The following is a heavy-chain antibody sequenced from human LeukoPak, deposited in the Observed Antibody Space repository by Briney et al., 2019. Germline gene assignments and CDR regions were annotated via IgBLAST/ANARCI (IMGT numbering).Heavy chain of an antibody. V-gene: IGHV3-30*02. CDR2: IRYDGSNK. CDR3: AKEYSSSSRNYFDY. CDR1: GVTFSSYG. J-gene: IGHJ4*02. D-gene: IGHD6-13*01. Sequence: GGSLRLSCAASGVTFSSYGMHWVRQAPGKGLEWVAFIRYDGSNKYYADSVKGRFTISRDNSKNTLYLQMNSLRAEDTAVYYCAKEYSSSSRNYFDYWGQGTLVTVSS.